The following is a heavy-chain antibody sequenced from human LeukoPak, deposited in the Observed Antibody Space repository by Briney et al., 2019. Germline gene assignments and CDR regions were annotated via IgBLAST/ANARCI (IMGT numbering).Heavy chain of an antibody. CDR3: ARYPGYYYYYMDV. J-gene: IGHJ6*03. V-gene: IGHV4-39*01. Sequence: TSETLSLTCTVSGGSISRSGYYWGWIRQPPGKGLEWIGSMYHSGSTYYNPSLKSRVTISVGKSKNQFSLKLSSVTAADTAVYYCARYPGYYYYYMDVWGKGTTVTISS. CDR1: GGSISRSGYY. CDR2: MYHSGST.